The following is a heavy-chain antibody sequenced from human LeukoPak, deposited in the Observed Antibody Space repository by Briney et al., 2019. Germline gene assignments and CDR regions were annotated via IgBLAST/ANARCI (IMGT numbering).Heavy chain of an antibody. CDR1: GFAFSSYA. CDR3: AKSGLNRFDY. CDR2: ISGGGGSST. J-gene: IGHJ4*02. V-gene: IGHV3-23*01. Sequence: GGSLRLSCAASGFAFSSYAMSWVRQAPGKGLEWVSNISGGGGSSTYYADSVKGRFTISRDNSKNTLYLQMNSLRAEDTALYYCAKSGLNRFDYWGQGTLVTVSS. D-gene: IGHD2-15*01.